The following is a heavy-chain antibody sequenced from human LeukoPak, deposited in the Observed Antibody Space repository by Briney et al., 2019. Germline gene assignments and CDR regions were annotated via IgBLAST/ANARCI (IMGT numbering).Heavy chain of an antibody. Sequence: GGSLTLSCAASGFTFYMYAMSWVRQAPGKGLEWVASMCGTAGCTFYADSVKGRFTISRDNSKNILYLQMNSLRAEDTAIYYCAKDRPNFYDNSGHYYRRDGDSWGQGTLVTVSS. V-gene: IGHV3-23*01. CDR2: MCGTAGCT. CDR1: GFTFYMYA. D-gene: IGHD3-22*01. J-gene: IGHJ5*01. CDR3: AKDRPNFYDNSGHYYRRDGDS.